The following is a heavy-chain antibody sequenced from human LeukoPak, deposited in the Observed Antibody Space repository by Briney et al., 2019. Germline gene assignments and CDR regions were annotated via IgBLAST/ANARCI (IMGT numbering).Heavy chain of an antibody. V-gene: IGHV3-23*01. J-gene: IGHJ4*02. CDR3: AKDMAGYCSGGSCYSTYYFDY. CDR2: ISGSGGST. Sequence: GGSLRLSCAASGFTFSSYWMSWVRQAPGKGLEWVSAISGSGGSTYYADSVKGRFTISRDNSKNTLYLQMNSLRAEDTAVYYCAKDMAGYCSGGSCYSTYYFDYWGQGTLVTVSS. D-gene: IGHD2-15*01. CDR1: GFTFSSYW.